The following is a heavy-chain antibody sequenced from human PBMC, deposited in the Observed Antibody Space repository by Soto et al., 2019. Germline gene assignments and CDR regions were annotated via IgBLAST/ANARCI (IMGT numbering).Heavy chain of an antibody. CDR1: GGSFSGYY. D-gene: IGHD2-2*01. J-gene: IGHJ4*02. V-gene: IGHV4-34*01. Sequence: QVQLQQWGAGLLKPSETLSLTCAVYGGSFSGYYWSWIRQPPGKGLEWIGEINHSGITNYNPSLKSRVTISVDTSKNQLSLKLSSVTAADTAVYYCARSSLARDFDYWGQGTLVTVSS. CDR2: INHSGIT. CDR3: ARSSLARDFDY.